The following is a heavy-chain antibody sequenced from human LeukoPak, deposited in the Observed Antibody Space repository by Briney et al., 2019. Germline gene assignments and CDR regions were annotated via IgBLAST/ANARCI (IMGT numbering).Heavy chain of an antibody. D-gene: IGHD1-26*01. CDR3: ARRTRWELLPHDY. CDR2: IYYTGST. J-gene: IGHJ4*02. V-gene: IGHV4-39*01. Sequence: SETLSLTCTVSGGSISSSSYYWGWIRQPPGTGLEWIGSIYYTGSTYYNPSLKSRVTISVDTSKNQFSLKLSSVTAADTAVYYCARRTRWELLPHDYWGQGTLVTVSS. CDR1: GGSISSSSYY.